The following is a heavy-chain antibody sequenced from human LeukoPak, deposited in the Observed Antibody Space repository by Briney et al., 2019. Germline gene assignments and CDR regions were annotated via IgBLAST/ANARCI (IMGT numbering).Heavy chain of an antibody. J-gene: IGHJ4*02. V-gene: IGHV4-59*12. CDR1: GGSISSYY. D-gene: IGHD3-22*01. Sequence: SATLSLTCTVSGGSISSYYWSWIRQPPGKGLEWIGYIYYSGSTNYNPSLKSRVTISVDTSKNQFSLKLSSVTAADTAVYYCARPGGFYYDSSGYYSYWGQGTLVTVSS. CDR2: IYYSGST. CDR3: ARPGGFYYDSSGYYSY.